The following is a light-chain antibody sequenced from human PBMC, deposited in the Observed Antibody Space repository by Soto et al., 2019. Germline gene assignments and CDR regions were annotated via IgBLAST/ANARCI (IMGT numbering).Light chain of an antibody. CDR3: QSYDSSLRGVV. CDR2: GNS. V-gene: IGLV1-40*01. CDR1: SSNIGAGYD. Sequence: QSVLTQPPSVSGAPGQRVTISCTGSSSNIGAGYDVHWYQQLPGTAPKLLSYGNSNRTSGVPDRFSGYKSGTSASLAITGLKAEDEADYYRQSYDSSLRGVVFGGGTKLTVL. J-gene: IGLJ2*01.